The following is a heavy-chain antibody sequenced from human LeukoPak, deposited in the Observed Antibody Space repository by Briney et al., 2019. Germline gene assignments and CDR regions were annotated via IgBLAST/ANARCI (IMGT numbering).Heavy chain of an antibody. D-gene: IGHD7-27*01. Sequence: GGSLRLSCAASGFTFSSYSMNWVRRTRGKGLEWVAFIRSDGSDKYYADSVKGRFTISRDTSTNTLYLQMNGLRTEDTAPYYCVKDEDWGFGSWGQGTPVTVSS. CDR3: VKDEDWGFGS. J-gene: IGHJ4*02. CDR1: GFTFSSYS. CDR2: IRSDGSDK. V-gene: IGHV3-30*02.